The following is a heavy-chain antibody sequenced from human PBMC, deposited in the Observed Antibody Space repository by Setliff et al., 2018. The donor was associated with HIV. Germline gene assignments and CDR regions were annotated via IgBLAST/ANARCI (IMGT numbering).Heavy chain of an antibody. CDR2: IIPILDIA. CDR3: ARGAWYTSGWYSSRYMDV. Sequence: SVKVSCKASGGTFSSYDISWVRQAPGQGLEWMGGIIPILDIANYALKFQGRVTITADKSTGAAYMELSSLRSEDTAVYYCARGAWYTSGWYSSRYMDVWGKGTTVTVSS. J-gene: IGHJ6*03. D-gene: IGHD6-19*01. V-gene: IGHV1-69*10. CDR1: GGTFSSYD.